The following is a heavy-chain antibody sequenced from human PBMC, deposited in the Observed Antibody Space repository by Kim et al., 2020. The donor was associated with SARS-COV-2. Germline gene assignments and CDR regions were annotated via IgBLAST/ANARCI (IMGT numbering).Heavy chain of an antibody. CDR3: ARGGCSSTSCYVGFWVDP. V-gene: IGHV1-18*04. CDR2: ISAYNGNT. D-gene: IGHD2-2*01. Sequence: ASVKVSCKASGYTFTSYGISWVRQAPGQGLEWMGWISAYNGNTNYAQKLQGRVTMTTDTSTSTAYMELRSLRSDDTAVYYCARGGCSSTSCYVGFWVDPWGQGTLVTVSS. CDR1: GYTFTSYG. J-gene: IGHJ5*02.